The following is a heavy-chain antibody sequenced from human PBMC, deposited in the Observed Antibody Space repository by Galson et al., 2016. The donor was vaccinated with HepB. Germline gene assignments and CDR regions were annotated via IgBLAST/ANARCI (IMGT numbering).Heavy chain of an antibody. J-gene: IGHJ4*02. V-gene: IGHV1-8*01. Sequence: SVKVSCKASGYRFRDYDVSWVRQAPGQGLKWMGWMNPNSGNTGYAQRLRGRIDMTSDASINTAYMELHSLRPEDTAVYYCARAIRNQLLSEYWGQGTLITVSS. CDR2: MNPNSGNT. CDR1: GYRFRDYD. D-gene: IGHD1-14*01. CDR3: ARAIRNQLLSEY.